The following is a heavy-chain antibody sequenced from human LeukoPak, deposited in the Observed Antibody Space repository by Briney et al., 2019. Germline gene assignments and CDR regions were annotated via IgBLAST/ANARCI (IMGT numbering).Heavy chain of an antibody. Sequence: SETLSLTCSVSGDSVSSSPYYWGWIRQPPGKGLEWIGNTFSTSTLYNASLWSRVTIVVDTSKNQFSLKLTSATAADTAIYFCARYKFHNYFDPWGQGTLVVVSS. CDR3: ARYKFHNYFDP. V-gene: IGHV4-61*01. CDR1: GDSVSSSPYY. CDR2: TFSTST. D-gene: IGHD5-24*01. J-gene: IGHJ5*02.